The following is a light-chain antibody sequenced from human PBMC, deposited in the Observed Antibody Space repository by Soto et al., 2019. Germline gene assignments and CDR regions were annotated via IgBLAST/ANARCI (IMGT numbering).Light chain of an antibody. V-gene: IGLV4-69*01. Sequence: QPVLTQSPSASASLGASVKLTCTLSSGHSSYAIAWHQQQPEKGPRYLTKLNGDGSHDKGDGIPDRFSGSSSGAERYLTISSLQSEDEADYYCQTWDTGIRVFGGGTKLTVL. CDR3: QTWDTGIRV. CDR1: SGHSSYA. J-gene: IGLJ2*01. CDR2: LNGDGSH.